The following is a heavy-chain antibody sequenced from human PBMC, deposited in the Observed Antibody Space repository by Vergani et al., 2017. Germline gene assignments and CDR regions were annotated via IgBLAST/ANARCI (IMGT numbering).Heavy chain of an antibody. CDR1: GGSFSGYY. Sequence: QVQLQQWGAGLLKPSETLSLTCAVYGGSFSGYYWSWIRQPPGKGLEWSGEINHSGSTNYNPSLKSRVTISVDTSKNQFSLKLSSVTAADTAVYYCARGGPGYYYYGMDVWGQGTTVTVSS. CDR2: INHSGST. J-gene: IGHJ6*02. V-gene: IGHV4-34*01. CDR3: ARGGPGYYYYGMDV.